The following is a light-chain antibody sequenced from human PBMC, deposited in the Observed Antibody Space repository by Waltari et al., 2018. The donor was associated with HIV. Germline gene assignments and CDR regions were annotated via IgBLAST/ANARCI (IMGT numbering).Light chain of an antibody. J-gene: IGKJ2*01. CDR2: QAS. CDR1: QKISSW. V-gene: IGKV1-5*01. Sequence: DIQMTQSPSTLSASVGDRVTITCRASQKISSWLAWYQQRPGKAPNLLIYQASTLQGGVPSRFSGRGSGTDFTLTINRLQSDDFGTYYCQQYDTFPYTFGPGTNLEIK. CDR3: QQYDTFPYT.